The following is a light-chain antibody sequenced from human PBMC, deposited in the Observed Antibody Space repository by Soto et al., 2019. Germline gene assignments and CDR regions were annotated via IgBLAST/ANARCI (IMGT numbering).Light chain of an antibody. Sequence: EVAMTQSSANLSVSPGVGATLSCWASQPVSDKLAWYQQKPGQAPRLLIYGASARALGIPDRFSGSGSGTDFTLTISRLEPEDFAVYYCQQYGSSWTLGQGTKVDI. CDR1: QPVSDK. CDR2: GAS. J-gene: IGKJ1*01. V-gene: IGKV3-20*01. CDR3: QQYGSSWT.